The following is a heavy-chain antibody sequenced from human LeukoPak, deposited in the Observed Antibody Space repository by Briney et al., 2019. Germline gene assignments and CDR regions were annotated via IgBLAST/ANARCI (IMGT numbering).Heavy chain of an antibody. CDR2: INSDGSST. J-gene: IGHJ4*02. CDR1: GFTFSSYW. Sequence: PGGSLRLSCAASGFTFSSYWMHWVRHAPGKGLVWVSRINSDGSSTSYADSVKGRFTISRDNAKNTLYLQMNSVRAEDTAVYYCTTRPLGSCSGNSRQGLDYWGQGTLVTVSS. CDR3: TTRPLGSCSGNSRQGLDY. D-gene: IGHD2-15*01. V-gene: IGHV3-74*01.